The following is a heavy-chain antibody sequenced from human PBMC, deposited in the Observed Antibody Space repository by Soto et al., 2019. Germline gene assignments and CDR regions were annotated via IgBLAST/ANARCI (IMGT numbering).Heavy chain of an antibody. CDR3: ARGGLLWFGELFYYYYYGMDV. CDR2: INWNGGST. Sequence: PGGSLRLSCAASGFTFSSYWMSWVRQAPGKGLEWVSGINWNGGSTGYADSVKGRFTISRDNAKNSLYLQMNSLRAEDTALYYCARGGLLWFGELFYYYYYGMDVWGQGTTVTVSS. J-gene: IGHJ6*02. D-gene: IGHD3-10*01. V-gene: IGHV3-20*04. CDR1: GFTFSSYW.